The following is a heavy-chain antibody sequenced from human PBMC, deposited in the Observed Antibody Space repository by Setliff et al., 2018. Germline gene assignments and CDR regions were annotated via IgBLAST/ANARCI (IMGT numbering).Heavy chain of an antibody. CDR1: GGSTSSGNYY. J-gene: IGHJ6*03. Sequence: ASETLSLTCRVSGGSTSSGNYYWGLIRQPPGKGLEWVATIYYSGSTYSNPSLKSRLIISVDAPDNQFXVKXSSVXAXXTAVYYCARHKSNGSGSYPSLYMDVWGKGIMVTVSS. CDR3: ARHKSNGSGSYPSLYMDV. V-gene: IGHV4-39*01. D-gene: IGHD3-10*01. CDR2: IYYSGST.